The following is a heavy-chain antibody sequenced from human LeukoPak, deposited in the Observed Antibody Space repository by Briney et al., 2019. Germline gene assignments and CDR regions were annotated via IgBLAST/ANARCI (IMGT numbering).Heavy chain of an antibody. D-gene: IGHD1-26*01. Sequence: GGSLRLSCTSSGFTFGDYAMSWFRQAPGKGLEGVGFIRSKTYGGTTEYAASVKGRFTISRDDSKSIAYLQMNSLNTEDTAVYYCTRDGMGDFDYWGQGTLVTVSS. CDR3: TRDGMGDFDY. V-gene: IGHV3-49*03. J-gene: IGHJ4*02. CDR2: IRSKTYGGTT. CDR1: GFTFGDYA.